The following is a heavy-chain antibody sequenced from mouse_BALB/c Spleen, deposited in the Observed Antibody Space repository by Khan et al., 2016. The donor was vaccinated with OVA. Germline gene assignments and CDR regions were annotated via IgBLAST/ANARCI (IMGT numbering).Heavy chain of an antibody. CDR3: ARAYYRYDGYYAMDY. CDR1: GFSLSRYN. CDR2: IWGGGGT. V-gene: IGHV2-6-4*01. J-gene: IGHJ4*01. Sequence: QVQLKQSGPGLVAPSQSLSITCTVSGFSLSRYNIHWVRQPPGKGLEWLGMIWGGGGTDYNSTLKSRLSISKDNSKSQVFLKRNSLQTDDTAMYXCARAYYRYDGYYAMDYWGQGTSVTVSS. D-gene: IGHD2-14*01.